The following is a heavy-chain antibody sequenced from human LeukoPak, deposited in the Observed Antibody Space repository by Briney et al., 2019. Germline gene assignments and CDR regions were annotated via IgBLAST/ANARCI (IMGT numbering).Heavy chain of an antibody. CDR2: ISYSGTT. V-gene: IGHV4-61*01. CDR1: GGSASSDSYY. CDR3: AGAPNPTFFDY. Sequence: SETLSLTCTVSGGSASSDSYYWSWIRQPPGKGLEWIGHISYSGTTNYNPSLRSRVIISIDISQNQFSLRLSSVTAADTAVYYCAGAPNPTFFDYWGQGPLATVSS. J-gene: IGHJ4*02.